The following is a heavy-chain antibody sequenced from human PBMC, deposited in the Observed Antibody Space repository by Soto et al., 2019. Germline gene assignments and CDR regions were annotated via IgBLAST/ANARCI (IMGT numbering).Heavy chain of an antibody. CDR3: AKVRPRLGLLSTVPTGRDAFDI. CDR2: ISGSGGST. D-gene: IGHD4-17*01. J-gene: IGHJ3*02. CDR1: VFTFSSYA. V-gene: IGHV3-23*01. Sequence: PGGSLRLSCAASVFTFSSYAMSLVRQAPGKGLEWVSAISGSGGSTYYADSVKGRFTISRDNSKNTLYLQMNSLRAEDTAVYYCAKVRPRLGLLSTVPTGRDAFDIWGQGTMVTVSS.